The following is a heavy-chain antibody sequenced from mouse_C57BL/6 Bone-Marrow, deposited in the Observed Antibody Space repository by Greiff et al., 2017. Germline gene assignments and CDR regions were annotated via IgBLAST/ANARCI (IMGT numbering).Heavy chain of an antibody. D-gene: IGHD1-1*01. V-gene: IGHV1-64*01. CDR1: GYTFTSYW. Sequence: QVQLQQPGAELVKPGASVELSCKASGYTFTSYWMHWVKQRPGQGLEWIGMIHPNIGSTNSNEKFKSKATLTVDKSSSTAYMQLSSLTSEDSAFKYCARWSYYYGRGDVWGTGTTVTVSS. CDR3: ARWSYYYGRGDV. CDR2: IHPNIGST. J-gene: IGHJ1*03.